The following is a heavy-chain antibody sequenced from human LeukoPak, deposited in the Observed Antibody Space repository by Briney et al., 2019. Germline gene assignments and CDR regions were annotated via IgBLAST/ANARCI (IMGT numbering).Heavy chain of an antibody. CDR1: SGSISSYY. CDR2: IYYTGST. D-gene: IGHD5-18*01. J-gene: IGHJ4*02. Sequence: SETLSLTCTVSSGSISSYYWSWIRQPPGKGLEWIGNIYYTGSTNYDPSLKSRVTISVDTSKNQFSLKLSSVTAADTAVYYCARWRTAMAHYYFDYWGQGTLVTVSS. V-gene: IGHV4-59*01. CDR3: ARWRTAMAHYYFDY.